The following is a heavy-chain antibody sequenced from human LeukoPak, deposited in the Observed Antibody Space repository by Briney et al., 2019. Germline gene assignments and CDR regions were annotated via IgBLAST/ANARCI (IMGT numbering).Heavy chain of an antibody. V-gene: IGHV3-48*02. D-gene: IGHD3-22*01. J-gene: IGHJ4*02. Sequence: PGGSLRLSCAASGFTFSSYAMSWVRQAPGKGLEWVSYISGGTSTIFYADSVKGRFTISRDNAQRSLYLQMNCLRDEDTAVYYCARDGRGYYDSSAYSLDYWGRGTLVTVSS. CDR3: ARDGRGYYDSSAYSLDY. CDR2: ISGGTSTI. CDR1: GFTFSSYA.